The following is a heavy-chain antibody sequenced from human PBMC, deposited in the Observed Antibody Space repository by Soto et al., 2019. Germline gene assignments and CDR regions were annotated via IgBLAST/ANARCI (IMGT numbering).Heavy chain of an antibody. CDR2: INTADTNA. D-gene: IGHD2-21*02. J-gene: IGHJ4*02. Sequence: PGESQKFSCKGSGSSFSNYLIGWVRQKPGKRLQGLGIINTADTNARNNPSFQGQVTITTDKSISTAYLQWSSLKASDTAMYYCCRFVGDYYFDYWGQGTLVTVSS. CDR1: GSSFSNYL. V-gene: IGHV5-51*01. CDR3: CRFVGDYYFDY.